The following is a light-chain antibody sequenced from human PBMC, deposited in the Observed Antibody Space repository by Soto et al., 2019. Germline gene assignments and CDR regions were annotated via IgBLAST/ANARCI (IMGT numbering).Light chain of an antibody. Sequence: QSVLTQPASVSGSPGQSITISCTGTSSDFGNYNLVSWYQHHPGKVPKLILFEVNKRPSGVPDRFSGSTSVNSASLTISGLQADDEADYYCCLYIGATTYVFGTGTKVTVL. CDR1: SSDFGNYNL. CDR2: EVN. J-gene: IGLJ1*01. CDR3: CLYIGATTYV. V-gene: IGLV2-23*02.